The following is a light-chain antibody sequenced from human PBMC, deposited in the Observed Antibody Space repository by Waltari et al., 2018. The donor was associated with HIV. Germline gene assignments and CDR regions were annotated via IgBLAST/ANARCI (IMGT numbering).Light chain of an antibody. CDR1: ESISIN. Sequence: VMTQSPGTLSVSPGERVTLSCRASESISINLAWYQQKPGQAPRLLLYEASRRAAGIADRFSGSGSGIDFTLTISSLQPDDVAVYYCQQYSNWPPITFGPGTKVEIK. J-gene: IGKJ3*01. CDR3: QQYSNWPPIT. V-gene: IGKV3-15*01. CDR2: EAS.